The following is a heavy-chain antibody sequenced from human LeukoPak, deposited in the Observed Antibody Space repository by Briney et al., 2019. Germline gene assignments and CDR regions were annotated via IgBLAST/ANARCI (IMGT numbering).Heavy chain of an antibody. V-gene: IGHV4-59*01. J-gene: IGHJ4*02. Sequence: SGTLSLTCTVSGGSISSYYWSWIRQPPGKGLEWIGYIYYSGSTNYNPSLKSRVTISVDTSKNQFSLKLSSVTAADTAVYYCARSAVAAAFDYWGQGTLVTVSS. CDR2: IYYSGST. D-gene: IGHD6-19*01. CDR1: GGSISSYY. CDR3: ARSAVAAAFDY.